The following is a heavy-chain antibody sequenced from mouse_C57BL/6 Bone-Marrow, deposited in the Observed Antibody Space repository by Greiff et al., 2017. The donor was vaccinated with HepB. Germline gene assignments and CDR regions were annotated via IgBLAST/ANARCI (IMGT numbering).Heavy chain of an antibody. CDR3: VRHQGGPWFAY. CDR2: IRSKSNNYAT. CDR1: GFSFNTYA. J-gene: IGHJ3*01. D-gene: IGHD1-1*02. V-gene: IGHV10-1*01. Sequence: EVQLVESGGGLVQPKGSLKLSCAASGFSFNTYAMNWVRQAPGKGLEWVARIRSKSNNYATYYADSVKDRFTISRDDSESMLYLQMNNLKTEDTAMYYCVRHQGGPWFAYWGQGTLVTVSA.